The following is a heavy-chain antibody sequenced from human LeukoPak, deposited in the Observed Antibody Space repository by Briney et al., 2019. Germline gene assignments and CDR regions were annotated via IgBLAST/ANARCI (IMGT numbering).Heavy chain of an antibody. CDR1: GGSFSVYY. D-gene: IGHD6-13*01. J-gene: IGHJ4*02. Sequence: SETLSLTCVVYGGSFSVYYWSWIRQPPGKGLEWIGEVNDSGSTNYNPSPKSRVTLSVDTSKNQFSLKLSSVTAADTAVYYCARGRGIAAAIDYWGQGTLVTVSS. CDR2: VNDSGST. V-gene: IGHV4-34*01. CDR3: ARGRGIAAAIDY.